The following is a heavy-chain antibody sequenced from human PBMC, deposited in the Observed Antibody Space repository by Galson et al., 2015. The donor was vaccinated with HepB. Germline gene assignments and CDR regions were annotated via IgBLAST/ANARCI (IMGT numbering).Heavy chain of an antibody. CDR2: IWYDGSNK. CDR1: GFTFSSYG. J-gene: IGHJ6*02. D-gene: IGHD6-6*01. Sequence: SLRLSCAASGFTFSSYGMHWVRQAPGKGLEWVAVIWYDGSNKYYADSVKGRFTISRDNSKNTLYLQMNSLRAEDTAVYYCAKELYSSSSLYYYYYGMDVWGQGTTVTVSS. CDR3: AKELYSSSSLYYYYYGMDV. V-gene: IGHV3-33*06.